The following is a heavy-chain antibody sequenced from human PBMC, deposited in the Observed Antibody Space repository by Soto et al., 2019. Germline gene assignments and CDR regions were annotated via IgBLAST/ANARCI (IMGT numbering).Heavy chain of an antibody. CDR2: MNPNSGNT. CDR1: GYTFTSYD. CDR3: ARGRGGSTSHYYYMDV. V-gene: IGHV1-8*01. Sequence: ASVKVSCKASGYTFTSYDINWVRQATGQGLEWMGWMNPNSGNTGYARKFQGRVTMTTNTSISTAYMELSSLRSEDTAVYFCARGRGGSTSHYYYMDVWGKGTTVTVSS. D-gene: IGHD2-2*01. J-gene: IGHJ6*03.